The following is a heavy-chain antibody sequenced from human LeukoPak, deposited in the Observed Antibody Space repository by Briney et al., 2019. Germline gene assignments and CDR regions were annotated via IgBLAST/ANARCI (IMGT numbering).Heavy chain of an antibody. V-gene: IGHV4-4*07. J-gene: IGHJ6*02. D-gene: IGHD6-6*01. CDR3: ARAKNDEYYYYGMDV. CDR1: GRSISTYY. CDR2: IYTSGNT. Sequence: KASDTLSLTCTVSGRSISTYYYSWIRQPAGKGLEWIGRIYTSGNTKYNPSLKSRVTMSVDASKSQFSLKLSSVTAADTAVYYCARAKNDEYYYYGMDVWGQGTTVTVSS.